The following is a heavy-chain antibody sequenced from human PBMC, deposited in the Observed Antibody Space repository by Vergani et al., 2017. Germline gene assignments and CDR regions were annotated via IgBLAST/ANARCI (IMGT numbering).Heavy chain of an antibody. J-gene: IGHJ6*02. V-gene: IGHV1-2*02. CDR2: INPNSGGT. CDR3: ARDRNGVVQAAMRYYYGMDV. Sequence: QVQLVQSGAEVKKPGASVKVSCKASGYTFTGYYMHWVRQAPGQGLEWMGWINPNSGGTNYAQKFQGRVTMTRDTSISTAYMELSRLRSDDTAVYYCARDRNGVVQAAMRYYYGMDVWGQGTTVTVSS. D-gene: IGHD2-2*01. CDR1: GYTFTGYY.